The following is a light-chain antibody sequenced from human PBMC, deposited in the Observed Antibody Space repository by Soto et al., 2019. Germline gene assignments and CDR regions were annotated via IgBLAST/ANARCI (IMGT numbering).Light chain of an antibody. Sequence: IVMTQSPATLSVSPGERVTLSCRASETVRTNLAWYQQKPGQAPRFLIYGASTRATGIPARFSGSGSGTEFTLTISSLQSEDFAVYYCQQYDNWPLTFGGGTKVEIK. J-gene: IGKJ4*01. CDR1: ETVRTN. V-gene: IGKV3-15*01. CDR3: QQYDNWPLT. CDR2: GAS.